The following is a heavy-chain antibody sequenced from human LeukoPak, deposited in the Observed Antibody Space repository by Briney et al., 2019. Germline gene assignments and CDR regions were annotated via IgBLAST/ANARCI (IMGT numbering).Heavy chain of an antibody. CDR1: GFTFSSYA. J-gene: IGHJ1*01. CDR2: ISSSGGST. CDR3: AKDGGSHSGRFFREYFQH. Sequence: GESLRLSCAASGFTFSSYAMSWVRQAPGKGLEWVSAISSSGGSTYYADSVKGRFTISRDNSKNTLYLQMNSLRAEDTAVYYCAKDGGSHSGRFFREYFQHWGQGTLVTGSS. D-gene: IGHD1-26*01. V-gene: IGHV3-23*01.